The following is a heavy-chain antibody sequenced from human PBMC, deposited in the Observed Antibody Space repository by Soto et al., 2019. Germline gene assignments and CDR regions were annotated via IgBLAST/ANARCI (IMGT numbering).Heavy chain of an antibody. V-gene: IGHV3-23*01. J-gene: IGHJ6*03. CDR1: GFTFSSYA. D-gene: IGHD2-21*01. CDR3: AKDLVEAGGRDYYYYMNV. Sequence: EVQLLESGGGLVQPGGSLRLSCAASGFTFSSYAMTWVRQAPGKGLEWVSAISGSGGSTYYADSVKGRFTISRDNSKNTLYLQMNSLRAEDTAVYYCAKDLVEAGGRDYYYYMNVWGKGTTVTVSS. CDR2: ISGSGGST.